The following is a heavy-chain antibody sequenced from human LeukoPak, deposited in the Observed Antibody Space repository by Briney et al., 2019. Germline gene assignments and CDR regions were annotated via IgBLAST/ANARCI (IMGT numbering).Heavy chain of an antibody. CDR2: INPNSGGT. V-gene: IGHV1-2*02. CDR3: ARDPRLFMVRGALYGMDV. Sequence: GASVKVSCRASGYTFTGYYMHWVRQAPGQGLEWMGWINPNSGGTNYAQKFQGRVTMTRDTSISTAYMELSRLRSDDTAVYYCARDPRLFMVRGALYGMDVWGQGTTVTVSS. D-gene: IGHD3-10*01. J-gene: IGHJ6*02. CDR1: GYTFTGYY.